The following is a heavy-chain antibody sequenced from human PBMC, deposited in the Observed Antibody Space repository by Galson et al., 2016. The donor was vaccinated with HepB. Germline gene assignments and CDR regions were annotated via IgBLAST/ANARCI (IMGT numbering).Heavy chain of an antibody. J-gene: IGHJ4*02. CDR3: ARDGWADGDYGRAYYFDH. CDR1: GYTFTRFA. CDR2: IHNKTGTP. Sequence: SVKVSCKASGYTFTRFAVNWVRQAPGQGLEWLGWIHNKTGTPTYAQGLTGRFDFSLDTSVSTAYLQISSLEAEDTAVYYCARDGWADGDYGRAYYFDHWGQGTLVTVSS. D-gene: IGHD4-17*01. V-gene: IGHV7-4-1*02.